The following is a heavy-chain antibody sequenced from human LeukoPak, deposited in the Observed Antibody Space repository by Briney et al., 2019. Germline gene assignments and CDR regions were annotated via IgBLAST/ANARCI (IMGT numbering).Heavy chain of an antibody. V-gene: IGHV3-7*01. J-gene: IGHJ4*02. Sequence: GGSLRLSCAASGFTFSSYLMSWVRQAPGKGLEWVANIKQDGSEKYYVDSVKGRFTISRDNAKNSLYLQMNSLRAEDTAVYYCARVDTAMVIDYWGQGTLVTVSS. CDR3: ARVDTAMVIDY. CDR1: GFTFSSYL. CDR2: IKQDGSEK. D-gene: IGHD5-18*01.